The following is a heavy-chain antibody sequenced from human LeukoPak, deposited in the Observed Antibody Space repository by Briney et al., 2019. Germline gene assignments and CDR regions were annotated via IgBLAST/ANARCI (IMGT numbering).Heavy chain of an antibody. CDR3: ARDERGGVDAFDI. J-gene: IGHJ3*02. CDR2: IYYSGST. Sequence: SETLSLTCTVSGGSISSSSYYWGWIRQPPGKGLEWIGSIYYSGSTYYNPSLKSRVTISVDTSKNQFSLKMSSVTAADTAVYYCARDERGGVDAFDIWGQGTMVTVSS. CDR1: GGSISSSSYY. D-gene: IGHD2-8*02. V-gene: IGHV4-39*07.